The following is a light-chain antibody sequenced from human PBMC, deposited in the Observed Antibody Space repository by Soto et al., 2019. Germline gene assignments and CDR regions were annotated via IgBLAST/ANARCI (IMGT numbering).Light chain of an antibody. CDR2: FAS. CDR3: QQYNQWPLT. CDR1: QTVSNN. V-gene: IGKV3-15*01. J-gene: IGKJ4*01. Sequence: EIVMTQSPATLSVSPGEKATLSCRASQTVSNNLAWYPQKPGQAPRLLIYFASTRATGIPARFSGSGYGTEFTLTISSLQSEDFAGYYCQQYNQWPLTFGGGTKAETK.